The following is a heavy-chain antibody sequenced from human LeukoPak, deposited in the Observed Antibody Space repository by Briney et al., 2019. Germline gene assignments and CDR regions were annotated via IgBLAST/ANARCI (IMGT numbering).Heavy chain of an antibody. V-gene: IGHV1-46*01. CDR2: INPRDGST. Sequence: ASVKVSCKASGYTFTKYFMHWVRQAPGQGLEWMGIINPRDGSTGYAQKFQGRITMTTDMSTRTVYMELSSLESEDTAVYYCARRDCVGDCYSNWFDPWGQGTLVTVSS. J-gene: IGHJ5*02. CDR1: GYTFTKYF. D-gene: IGHD2-21*02. CDR3: ARRDCVGDCYSNWFDP.